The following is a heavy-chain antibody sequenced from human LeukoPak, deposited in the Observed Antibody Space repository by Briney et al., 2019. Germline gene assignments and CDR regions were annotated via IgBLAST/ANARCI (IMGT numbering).Heavy chain of an antibody. J-gene: IGHJ4*02. Sequence: SETLSLTCTVSGGSNSSSSYYWGWIRQPPGKGLEWIGSIYYSGSTYYNPSLKSRVTISVDTSKNQFSLKLSSVTAADTAVYYCARQQYYDSSGYFPIDYWGQGTLVTVSS. V-gene: IGHV4-39*01. CDR1: GGSNSSSSYY. CDR3: ARQQYYDSSGYFPIDY. D-gene: IGHD3-22*01. CDR2: IYYSGST.